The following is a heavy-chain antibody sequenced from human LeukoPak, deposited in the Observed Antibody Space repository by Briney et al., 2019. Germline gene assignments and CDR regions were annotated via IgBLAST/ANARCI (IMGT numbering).Heavy chain of an antibody. D-gene: IGHD4-17*01. V-gene: IGHV4-59*01. J-gene: IGHJ1*01. Sequence: PSKTLSLTCTVSGGSISSYYWSWIRQPPGKGLEWIGYIYYSGSTNYNPSLKSRVTISVDTSKNQFSLKLSSVTAADTAVYYCARHDYGDYGIFQHWGQGTLVTVSS. CDR3: ARHDYGDYGIFQH. CDR2: IYYSGST. CDR1: GGSISSYY.